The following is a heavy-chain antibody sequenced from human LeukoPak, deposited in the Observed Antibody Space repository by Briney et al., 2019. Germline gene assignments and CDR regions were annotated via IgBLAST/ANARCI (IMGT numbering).Heavy chain of an antibody. V-gene: IGHV4-34*01. CDR3: ARELAVVVPAAIGWFDP. Sequence: PSETLSLTCAVYGGSFSGYYWSWIRQPPGKGLERIGEINHSGSTNYNPSLKSRVTISVDTSKNQFSLKLSSVTAADTAVYYCARELAVVVPAAIGWFDPWGQGTLVTVSS. CDR2: INHSGST. CDR1: GGSFSGYY. D-gene: IGHD2-2*02. J-gene: IGHJ5*02.